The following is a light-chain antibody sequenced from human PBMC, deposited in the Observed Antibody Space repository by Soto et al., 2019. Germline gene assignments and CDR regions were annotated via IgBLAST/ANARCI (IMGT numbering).Light chain of an antibody. V-gene: IGLV2-23*01. J-gene: IGLJ1*01. CDR1: SGDVGSYNL. CDR3: CSYGAPTTSYV. CDR2: EDN. Sequence: QSVLTQPASVSGSPGQSITISCTGTSGDVGSYNLVSWYQQYPGKVPKLIIYEDNKRPSGVSNRFSGSKSGITASLTISGLQAEDEADYYCCSYGAPTTSYVFGSGTKVTVL.